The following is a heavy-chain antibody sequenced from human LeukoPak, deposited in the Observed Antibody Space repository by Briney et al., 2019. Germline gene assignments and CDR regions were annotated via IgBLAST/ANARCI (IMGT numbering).Heavy chain of an antibody. V-gene: IGHV4-30-4*01. D-gene: IGHD4-17*01. CDR3: ARGPTVTDEGNFDH. CDR1: GGSVSSGNYY. J-gene: IGHJ4*02. CDR2: IHYSGST. Sequence: SETLSLTCTVTGGSVSSGNYYWSWPRQPPGKGLEWLAFIHYSGSTYHNPSLKSRVTVSVDTSKNQFSLKLSPVTAADTAVYYCARGPTVTDEGNFDHWGQGALVTVSS.